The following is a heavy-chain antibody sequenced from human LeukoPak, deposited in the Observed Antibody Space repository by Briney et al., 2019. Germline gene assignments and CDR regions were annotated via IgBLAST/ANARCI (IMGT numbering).Heavy chain of an antibody. D-gene: IGHD3-22*01. J-gene: IGHJ4*02. Sequence: PGGSLRLSXAASGFTFSNFWMAWVRQTPGKGLEWVANIKQDGSIQYYGDSVKGRFTISRDNARNSLYLRMNSLRAEDTALYYCATSYDSSGCDWGQGTLVTVSS. CDR3: ATSYDSSGCD. CDR1: GFTFSNFW. CDR2: IKQDGSIQ. V-gene: IGHV3-7*01.